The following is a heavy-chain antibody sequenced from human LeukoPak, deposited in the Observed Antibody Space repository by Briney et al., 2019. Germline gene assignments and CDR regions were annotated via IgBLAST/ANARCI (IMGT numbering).Heavy chain of an antibody. CDR1: GFTFSSYA. CDR3: AKDRSFGSIAVAGVFDY. D-gene: IGHD6-19*01. V-gene: IGHV3-23*01. J-gene: IGHJ4*02. Sequence: GGSLRLSCAASGFTFSSYAMSWVRQAPGKGLEWVSAISGSGGSTYYADSVKGRFTISRDNSKNTLYLQMNSLRAEDTAVYYCAKDRSFGSIAVAGVFDYWGQGTLVTVSS. CDR2: ISGSGGST.